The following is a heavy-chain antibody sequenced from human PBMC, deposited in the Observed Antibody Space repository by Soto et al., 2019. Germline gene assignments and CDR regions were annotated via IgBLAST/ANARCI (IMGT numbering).Heavy chain of an antibody. J-gene: IGHJ4*02. CDR3: ARATFRSHQAAGQPPTSQTLDY. V-gene: IGHV4-34*02. D-gene: IGHD1-26*01. Sequence: QVQLQQWGAELLKPSETLSLTCAVYGETFSGYYWTWIRQPPGEGLEWIGEVNPSGNTNYNSSLKSRVTVSADTSKNQFSLKLTSVTAADTAIYYCARATFRSHQAAGQPPTSQTLDYWGQGTLVTVSS. CDR2: VNPSGNT. CDR1: GETFSGYY.